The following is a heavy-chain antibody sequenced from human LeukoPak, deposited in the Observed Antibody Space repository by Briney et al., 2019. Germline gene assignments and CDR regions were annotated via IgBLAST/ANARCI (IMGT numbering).Heavy chain of an antibody. J-gene: IGHJ4*02. CDR3: ARGTMVRGVIRYFDY. CDR2: IYYSGST. Sequence: SETLSLTCTVSGGSISSGDYYWSWIRQPPGKGLEWIGYIYYSGSTYYNPSLKSRVTMSVDTSKNQFSLKLSSVTAADTAVYYCARGTMVRGVIRYFDYWGQGTLVTVSS. CDR1: GGSISSGDYY. V-gene: IGHV4-30-4*01. D-gene: IGHD3-10*01.